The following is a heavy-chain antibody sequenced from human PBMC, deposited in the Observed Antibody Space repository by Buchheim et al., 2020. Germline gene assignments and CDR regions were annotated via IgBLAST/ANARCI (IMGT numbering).Heavy chain of an antibody. D-gene: IGHD3-16*01. V-gene: IGHV4-61*02. Sequence: QVQLQESGPGLVEPSQTLSLTCTVSGDSLSSRSYFWGWVRQPAGKGLEWIGLIDPTGYHNYNPSLESRVIISIDTSKNQSSLRLSAVTAADTAVYYCARSVTGNFDYWGQGTL. CDR3: ARSVTGNFDY. J-gene: IGHJ4*02. CDR1: GDSLSSRSYF. CDR2: IDPTGYH.